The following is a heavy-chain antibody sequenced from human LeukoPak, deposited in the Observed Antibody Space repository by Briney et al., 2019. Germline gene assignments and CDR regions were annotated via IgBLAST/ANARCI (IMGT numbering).Heavy chain of an antibody. D-gene: IGHD3-3*01. V-gene: IGHV1-8*01. CDR3: ARAITIFDYYYMDV. CDR2: MNPKSGNT. J-gene: IGHJ6*03. Sequence: ASVKVSCNISGDTFTTYDINWVRQATGQGLEWMGWMNPKSGNTVYAQKFQGRLTLTRDISISTAYMEQSSLRSEDTAVYFCARAITIFDYYYMDVWGKGTTVTVSS. CDR1: GDTFTTYD.